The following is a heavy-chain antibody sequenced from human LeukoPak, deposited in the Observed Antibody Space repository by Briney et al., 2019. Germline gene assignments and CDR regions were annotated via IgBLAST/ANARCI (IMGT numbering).Heavy chain of an antibody. D-gene: IGHD2-15*01. CDR1: GGSFSGYY. CDR2: INHSGST. Sequence: PSETLSLTCAVYGGSFSGYYWSWIRQPPGKGLEWIGEINHSGSTNYNPSLKSRVTISVDTSKNQFSLKLSSVTAADMAVYYCARGIPLHHSSWWHDYWGQGTLVTVSS. J-gene: IGHJ4*02. CDR3: ARGIPLHHSSWWHDY. V-gene: IGHV4-34*01.